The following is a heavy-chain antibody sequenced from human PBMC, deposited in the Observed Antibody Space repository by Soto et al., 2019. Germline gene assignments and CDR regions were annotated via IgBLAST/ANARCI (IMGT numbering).Heavy chain of an antibody. CDR1: GFSFSNNG. CDR3: AKDRVESGLGEIDY. V-gene: IGHV3-30*18. CDR2: ISYDGSKK. J-gene: IGHJ4*02. D-gene: IGHD3-16*01. Sequence: QVQLVESGGGVVQPGRSLRLSCAASGFSFSNNGMHWVRQAPGKGLEWVAIISYDGSKKYYADSVKGRFTISRDNSKNTLYLQMISLRVEDTAIYYCAKDRVESGLGEIDYWGQGTLVTVSS.